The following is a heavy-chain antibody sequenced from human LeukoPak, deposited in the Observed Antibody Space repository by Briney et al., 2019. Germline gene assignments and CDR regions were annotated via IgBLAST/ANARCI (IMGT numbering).Heavy chain of an antibody. J-gene: IGHJ4*02. V-gene: IGHV1-2*02. CDR1: AYTFTGYY. CDR3: ARSGTIFGVVTL. Sequence: ASVKVSCRAFAYTFTGYYIHWVRQAPGQGLEWMGWIKPYSGGTDFAQKFQGRVTMTRDTSTSTVYMELRSLRSDDTAVYFCARSGTIFGVVTLWGQGTLVTVSS. D-gene: IGHD3-3*01. CDR2: IKPYSGGT.